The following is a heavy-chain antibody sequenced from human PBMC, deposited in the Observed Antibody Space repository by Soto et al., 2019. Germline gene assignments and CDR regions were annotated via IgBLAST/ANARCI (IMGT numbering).Heavy chain of an antibody. D-gene: IGHD3-22*01. CDR3: ARDLGYYDSSGYFDY. Sequence: PGGSLRLSCAASGFAFSDYYMSWIRRAPGKGLEWVSYISSCGDIIYYADSVKGRFTISRDNAKNSLYLQMNSLRAEDTAVYYCARDLGYYDSSGYFDYWGQGTLVTVSS. J-gene: IGHJ4*02. CDR1: GFAFSDYY. V-gene: IGHV3-11*01. CDR2: ISSCGDII.